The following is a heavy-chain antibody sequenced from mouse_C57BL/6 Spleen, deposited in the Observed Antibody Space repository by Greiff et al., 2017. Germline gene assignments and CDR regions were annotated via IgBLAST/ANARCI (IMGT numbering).Heavy chain of an antibody. D-gene: IGHD2-4*01. J-gene: IGHJ3*01. Sequence: EVQLQQSVAELVRPGASVKLSCTASGFNFKNTYMHWVKQRPGQGLEWIGRIDPANGNTKYTPKFQGKATITADTSSNTAYLQLSSLTSEDTALYYCARNYDYAVGGWFAYWGQGTLVTVSA. CDR2: IDPANGNT. CDR3: ARNYDYAVGGWFAY. V-gene: IGHV14-3*01. CDR1: GFNFKNTY.